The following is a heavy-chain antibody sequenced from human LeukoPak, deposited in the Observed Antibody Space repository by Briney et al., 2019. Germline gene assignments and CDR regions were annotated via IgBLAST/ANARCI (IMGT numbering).Heavy chain of an antibody. CDR2: FIPAGDR. D-gene: IGHD7-27*01. CDR1: GFTFSSHD. V-gene: IGHV3-13*04. CDR3: VRGGVWGLSSNWLEA. Sequence: GGSLRLSCAASGFTFSSHDMHWVRHAAGKGLEGVSGFIPAGDRYYAESVKGRFTISRENAKSSLYLEMNSLRVGDTAVYYCVRGGVWGLSSNWLEAWGQGTLVVVSS. J-gene: IGHJ5*02.